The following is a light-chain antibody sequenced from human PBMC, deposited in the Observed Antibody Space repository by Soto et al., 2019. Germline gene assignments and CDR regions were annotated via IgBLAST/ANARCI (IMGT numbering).Light chain of an antibody. CDR1: QSVSSY. CDR3: QQRWKWPLT. Sequence: EIVLTQSPATLSLSPGERATLSCRASQSVSSYLAWYQQKPGQAPRLLIYDASNTATGVPARFSGSGSGTDFTLPISRLEPEDFEVYYRQQRWKWPLTFGGGTKVEIK. CDR2: DAS. J-gene: IGKJ4*01. V-gene: IGKV3-11*01.